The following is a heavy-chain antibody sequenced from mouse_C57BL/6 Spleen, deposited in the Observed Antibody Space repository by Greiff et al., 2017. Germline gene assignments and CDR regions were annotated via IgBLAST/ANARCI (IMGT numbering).Heavy chain of an antibody. CDR3: AAIYYSNYAGYFDV. J-gene: IGHJ1*03. Sequence: QVQLQQPGAELVKPGASVKMSCKASGYTFTSYWITWVKQRPGQGLEWIGDIYPGSGSTNYNEKFKSKATLTVDTSSSTAYMQRSSLTSEDSAVYYCAAIYYSNYAGYFDVWGTGTTVTVSS. V-gene: IGHV1-55*01. CDR2: IYPGSGST. D-gene: IGHD2-5*01. CDR1: GYTFTSYW.